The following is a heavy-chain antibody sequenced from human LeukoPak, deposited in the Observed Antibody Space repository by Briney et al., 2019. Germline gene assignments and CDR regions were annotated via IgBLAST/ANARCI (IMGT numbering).Heavy chain of an antibody. D-gene: IGHD3-10*01. Sequence: GGSLRLSCAASGVIFSTYWMSWVRQAPGRGLEWVANIKQDGSEKYYVDSVKGRFTISRDNAYNSLYLQMNSLRAEDTAVYYCARGGLVRGVIMNSWGQGTLVTVSS. CDR2: IKQDGSEK. CDR1: GVIFSTYW. CDR3: ARGGLVRGVIMNS. J-gene: IGHJ4*02. V-gene: IGHV3-7*05.